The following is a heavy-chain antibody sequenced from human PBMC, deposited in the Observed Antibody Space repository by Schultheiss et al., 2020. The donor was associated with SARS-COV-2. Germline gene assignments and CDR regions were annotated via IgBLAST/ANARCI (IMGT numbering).Heavy chain of an antibody. D-gene: IGHD6-19*01. Sequence: GSLRLSCTVSGGSISSYYWSWIRQPPGKGLEWIGYIYYSGSTNYNPSLKSRVTISVDTSKNQFSLKLSSVTAADTAVYYCARRGQWLADWYFDLWGRGTLVNVSS. J-gene: IGHJ2*01. CDR2: IYYSGST. V-gene: IGHV4-59*08. CDR1: GGSISSYY. CDR3: ARRGQWLADWYFDL.